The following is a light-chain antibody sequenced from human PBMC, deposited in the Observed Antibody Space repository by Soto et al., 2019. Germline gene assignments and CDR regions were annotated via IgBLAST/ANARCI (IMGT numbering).Light chain of an antibody. CDR2: GAS. V-gene: IGKV3-20*01. Sequence: EIVMTQSQATLSLSPGERATLSCRASQSVISTYLAWYQQKPGQAPRLLIYGASSRATGIPDRFSGSGSGTEFTLTISSLKPDDFATYYCQHYNSYSEAFGQGTKVDIK. CDR3: QHYNSYSEA. J-gene: IGKJ1*01. CDR1: QSVISTY.